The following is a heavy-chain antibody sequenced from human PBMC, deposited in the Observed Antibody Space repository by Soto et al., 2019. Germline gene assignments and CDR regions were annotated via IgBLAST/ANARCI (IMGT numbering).Heavy chain of an antibody. CDR2: ISESDGST. CDR1: GFSSSDYA. J-gene: IGHJ4*02. Sequence: GGSLRLSCAASGFSSSDYAMSWVRQAPGKGLEWVSVISESDGSTHYADSVRGRFTVSRDNSKNSLSLRMNSLRDEDTAVYFCAKRSPYSSGWYSAIFDYWGQGALVTVSS. D-gene: IGHD6-13*01. V-gene: IGHV3-23*01. CDR3: AKRSPYSSGWYSAIFDY.